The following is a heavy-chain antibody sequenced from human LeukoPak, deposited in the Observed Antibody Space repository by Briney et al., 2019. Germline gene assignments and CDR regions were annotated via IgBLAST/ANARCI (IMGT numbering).Heavy chain of an antibody. V-gene: IGHV1-2*02. CDR1: GYTFTVYK. CDR2: INTNSGVT. D-gene: IGHD7-27*01. J-gene: IGHJ4*02. Sequence: ASVNVSFKASGYTFTVYKVHWVRQAPGQGREWLGWINTNSGVTIYAQQLQDRVTLTRDTSISTAYMELTRLRSDDTAVYYCARKRTGDPVDYWGQGTLVTVSS. CDR3: ARKRTGDPVDY.